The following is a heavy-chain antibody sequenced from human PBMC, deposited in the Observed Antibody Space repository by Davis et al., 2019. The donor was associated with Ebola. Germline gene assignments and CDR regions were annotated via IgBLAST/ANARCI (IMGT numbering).Heavy chain of an antibody. J-gene: IGHJ4*02. V-gene: IGHV4-4*07. CDR1: GGSISSHY. D-gene: IGHD2-15*01. CDR2: IYTSGRT. CDR3: VRDGCPGGSCYCGDY. Sequence: PGGSLRLSCTVSGGSISSHYWSWIRQPAGKGLEWIGRIYTSGRTNYNPSLKSRVTMSVETSKNQFSLRLSSVTAADTAVYYCVRDGCPGGSCYCGDYWGQGTLVTVSS.